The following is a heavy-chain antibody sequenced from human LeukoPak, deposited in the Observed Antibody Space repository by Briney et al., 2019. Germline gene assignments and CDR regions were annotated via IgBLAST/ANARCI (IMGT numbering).Heavy chain of an antibody. D-gene: IGHD6-13*01. Sequence: GSVKVSCKASGYTFTGYYMHWVRQAPGQGLEWMGRINPSSGGTNYAQKFQGRVTMTRDTSISTAYMELSRLRSDDTAVYYCARDGAAAGRLSWYFDLWGRGTLVTVSS. V-gene: IGHV1-2*06. CDR3: ARDGAAAGRLSWYFDL. CDR1: GYTFTGYY. CDR2: INPSSGGT. J-gene: IGHJ2*01.